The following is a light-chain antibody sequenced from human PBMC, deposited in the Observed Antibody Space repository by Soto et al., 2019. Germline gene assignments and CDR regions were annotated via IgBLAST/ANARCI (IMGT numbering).Light chain of an antibody. CDR1: QSVSSSY. J-gene: IGKJ1*01. V-gene: IGKV3-20*01. CDR3: QQYGRSPPKT. Sequence: EIVLTQSPGTLSLSPGERATLSCRASQSVSSSYLAWYQQKPGQAPRLLIYGASSRATGIPARFSGSGSGTDFTLTISRREPEDLAVYYCQQYGRSPPKTFGQGTKVEIK. CDR2: GAS.